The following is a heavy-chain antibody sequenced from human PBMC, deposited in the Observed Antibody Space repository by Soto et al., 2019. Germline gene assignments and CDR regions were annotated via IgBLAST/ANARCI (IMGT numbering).Heavy chain of an antibody. J-gene: IGHJ3*02. V-gene: IGHV6-1*01. CDR3: AISYGGNPDAFDI. Sequence: QTLPLTGASSGGSVSSNSVAWNWIRKSPSRGLEWLGRTYYRPKWYNDYAVSVKSRITINPDTSKNQFSLQLNSVTPEDTAVYYCAISYGGNPDAFDIWGQGTMLTVSS. CDR1: GGSVSSNSVA. CDR2: TYYRPKWYN. D-gene: IGHD4-17*01.